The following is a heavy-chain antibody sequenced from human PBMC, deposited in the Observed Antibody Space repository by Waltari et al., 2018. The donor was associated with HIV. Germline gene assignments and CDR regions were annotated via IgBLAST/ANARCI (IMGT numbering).Heavy chain of an antibody. J-gene: IGHJ6*02. CDR3: ARDLKDYDFWSPVDV. V-gene: IGHV3-7*01. D-gene: IGHD3-3*01. Sequence: EVQLVESGGGLVQPGGSLRLSCAAAGFTFSTYWMTWVRQAPGKGLEWLANIKQDGSEKYYADSVKGRFTVSRDNNKKSLYRQMSSLRAEDTAVYYCARDLKDYDFWSPVDVWGQGTTVTVSS. CDR2: IKQDGSEK. CDR1: GFTFSTYW.